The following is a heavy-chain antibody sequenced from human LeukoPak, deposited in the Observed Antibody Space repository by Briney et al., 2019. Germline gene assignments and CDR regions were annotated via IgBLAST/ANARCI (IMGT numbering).Heavy chain of an antibody. D-gene: IGHD3-9*01. CDR3: ARAPWGGYDILTGPAYGMDV. J-gene: IGHJ6*02. Sequence: ASVKVSCKASGYTFTGYYMHWVRQAPGQGLEWMGWINPNSGGTNYAQKFQGRVTITADKSTSTAYMELSSLRSEDTAVYYCARAPWGGYDILTGPAYGMDVWGQGTTVTVSS. CDR2: INPNSGGT. CDR1: GYTFTGYY. V-gene: IGHV1-2*02.